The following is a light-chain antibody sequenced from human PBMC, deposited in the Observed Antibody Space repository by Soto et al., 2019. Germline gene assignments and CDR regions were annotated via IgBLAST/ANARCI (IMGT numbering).Light chain of an antibody. J-gene: IGLJ2*01. V-gene: IGLV2-8*01. Sequence: QSVLTQPPSASGSPGQSVTISCTGTSSDVGGYGYVSWYQQHPGKAPKLMIFEVSKRSSGVPDRFSGSKSGNTASLTVSGLQAEDEADYYCSSYAGTNSDVVFGGGTKLTVL. CDR1: SSDVGGYGY. CDR3: SSYAGTNSDVV. CDR2: EVS.